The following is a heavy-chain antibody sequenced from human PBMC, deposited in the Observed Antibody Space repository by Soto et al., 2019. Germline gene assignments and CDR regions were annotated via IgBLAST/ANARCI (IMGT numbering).Heavy chain of an antibody. CDR1: GFTFSNYA. CDR3: AKDQGSSWYEIDY. CDR2: ISGSGGST. Sequence: EVQLLESGGGLVQPRGSLRPSCAASGFTFSNYAVTWVRQAPGKGLEWVSTISGSGGSTYYADSVKGRFTISRDNSKNTLYLQMNSLRAEDTAVYYCAKDQGSSWYEIDYWGQGTLVTVSS. J-gene: IGHJ4*02. V-gene: IGHV3-23*01. D-gene: IGHD6-13*01.